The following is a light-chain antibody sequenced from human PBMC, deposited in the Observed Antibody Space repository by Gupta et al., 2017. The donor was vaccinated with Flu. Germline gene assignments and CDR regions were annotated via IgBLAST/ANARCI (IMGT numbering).Light chain of an antibody. CDR2: GEN. J-gene: IGLJ1*01. Sequence: TVRITGQGDSVRGDFASWYHQRPGQAPRLVIYGENSRPSGIPDRFSGASSGNTASLTITGAQAEDEADYFCNSRDTNVAHYVFGPGTKVTVL. CDR3: NSRDTNVAHYV. V-gene: IGLV3-19*01. CDR1: SVRGDF.